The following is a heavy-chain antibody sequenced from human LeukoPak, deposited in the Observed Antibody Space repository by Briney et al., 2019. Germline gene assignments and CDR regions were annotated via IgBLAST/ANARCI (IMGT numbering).Heavy chain of an antibody. CDR1: GFTFSSNG. CDR3: ARDWGTSSLYLVN. J-gene: IGHJ4*02. Sequence: GGPLRLSCAASGFTFSSNGVHWVRQAPGKGLEWVAFIQNDGNNKKYADSVKGRFTISRDNSKNTLYLQMNSLRAEDTAVYNCARDWGTSSLYLVNWGQGTLVTVSS. CDR2: IQNDGNNK. V-gene: IGHV3-30*02. D-gene: IGHD6-6*01.